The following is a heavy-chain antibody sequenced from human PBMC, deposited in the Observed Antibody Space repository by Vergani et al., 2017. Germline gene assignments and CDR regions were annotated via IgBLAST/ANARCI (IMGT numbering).Heavy chain of an antibody. D-gene: IGHD3-9*01. CDR2: ISPDGFST. CDR1: GYTFTAYY. V-gene: IGHV1-46*03. CDR3: AREPPLTGFFDY. Sequence: QVQLVQSGAEVGKPGALVKISCKASGYTFTAYYIHWVRQAPEQGLEWVGVISPDGFSTLYAQKFQGRVTITRDTSTSTVYVEVTSLRSDDTAVYYCAREPPLTGFFDYWGQGTLVTVSP. J-gene: IGHJ4*02.